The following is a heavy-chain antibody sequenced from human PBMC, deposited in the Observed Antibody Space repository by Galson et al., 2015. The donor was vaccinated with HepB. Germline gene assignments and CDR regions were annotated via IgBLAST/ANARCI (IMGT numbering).Heavy chain of an antibody. J-gene: IGHJ4*02. CDR2: ISGSGGTT. D-gene: IGHD2-2*03. CDR1: GFTFSTNA. V-gene: IGHV3-23*01. CDR3: ARMDVVVVPAAKRLAY. Sequence: SLRLSCAASGFTFSTNAMSWVRQAQGKGLEWVSIISGSGGTTYYAGSVKGRFTISRDGAKNSLYLQMNSLRAEDTAVYYCARMDVVVVPAAKRLAYWGQGTLVTVSS.